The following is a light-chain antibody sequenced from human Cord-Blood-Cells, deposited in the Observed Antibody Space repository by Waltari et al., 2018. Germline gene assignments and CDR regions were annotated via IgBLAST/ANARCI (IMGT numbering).Light chain of an antibody. CDR3: QQSYSTPLT. V-gene: IGKV1-39*01. Sequence: DIQMPQSQSPLSASVGDRVTITCRASQSISSYLNWYQQKPGKAPKLLIYAASSLQSGVPSRFSGSGSGTDFTLTISSLQPEDFASYYCQQSYSTPLTFGGGTKVEIK. CDR1: QSISSY. CDR2: AAS. J-gene: IGKJ4*01.